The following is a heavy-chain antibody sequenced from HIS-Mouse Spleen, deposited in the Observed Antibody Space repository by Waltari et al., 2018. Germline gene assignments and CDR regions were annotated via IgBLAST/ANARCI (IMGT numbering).Heavy chain of an antibody. CDR2: IYYSGST. CDR3: AREIPYSSSWYDWYFDL. D-gene: IGHD6-13*01. Sequence: QLQLQESGPGLVKPSETLSRTCTVPGCSIRSCCYYLGWIRQPPGKGLEWFGSIYYSGSTYYNPSLKSRVTISVDTSKNQFSLKLSSVTAADTAVYYCAREIPYSSSWYDWYFDLWGRGTLVTVSS. V-gene: IGHV4-39*07. J-gene: IGHJ2*01. CDR1: GCSIRSCCYY.